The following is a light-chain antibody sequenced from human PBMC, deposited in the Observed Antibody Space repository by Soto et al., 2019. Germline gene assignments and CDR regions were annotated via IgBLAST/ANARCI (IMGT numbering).Light chain of an antibody. J-gene: IGLJ1*01. CDR3: CSYAGSYTYL. Sequence: QSALTQPRSVSGPPGQAVTISCTGTSSDVGGYDFVSWYQHHPGKAPKLMIFDVTERPSGVPDRFTGSKSGNTAFLTISGLQTEDEADYYCCSYAGSYTYLFGTGTKVTVL. CDR2: DVT. CDR1: SSDVGGYDF. V-gene: IGLV2-11*01.